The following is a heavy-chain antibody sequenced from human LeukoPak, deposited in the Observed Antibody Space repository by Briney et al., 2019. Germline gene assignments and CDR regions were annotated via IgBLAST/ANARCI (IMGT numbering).Heavy chain of an antibody. Sequence: GGSLRLSCAASGFTFSTAWMIWVRQAPGKGLEWLGHIKSNGVTTDYGISVKGRFTISREDSRRTFFLQMNSLTIEDTAVYYCAADGPKYGSGEIDYWGQGILVTVSS. CDR3: AADGPKYGSGEIDY. CDR2: IKSNGVTT. V-gene: IGHV3-15*01. D-gene: IGHD3-10*01. J-gene: IGHJ4*02. CDR1: GFTFSTAW.